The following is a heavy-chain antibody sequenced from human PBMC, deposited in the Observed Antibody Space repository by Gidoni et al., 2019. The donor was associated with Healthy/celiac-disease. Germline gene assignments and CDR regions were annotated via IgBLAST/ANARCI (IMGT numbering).Heavy chain of an antibody. Sequence: HITLKESGTTLVQPTQTLTLTCPVSGFSISTRGVGVGWIRQPPGKALEWLALIYWDDDKRYSPSLKSRLTITKDTSNNQVVLTMTNMDPVDTATYYCAHHATDIVVVPAAIREGNWFDHWGQGTLVTVSS. CDR2: IYWDDDK. J-gene: IGHJ5*02. CDR1: GFSISTRGVG. V-gene: IGHV2-5*02. D-gene: IGHD2-2*02. CDR3: AHHATDIVVVPAAIREGNWFDH.